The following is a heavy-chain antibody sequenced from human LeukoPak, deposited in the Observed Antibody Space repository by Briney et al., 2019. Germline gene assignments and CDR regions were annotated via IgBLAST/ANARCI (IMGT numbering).Heavy chain of an antibody. CDR2: ISGSGGST. V-gene: IGHV3-23*01. Sequence: GGSLRLSCAASGFTFSSYAMSWVRQAPGKGLEWVSAISGSGGSTYYADSVKGRFTISRDNTRNSLYLQINSLRAEDTAVYYCARPLDPAMVADAFEIWGQGTMVTVSS. D-gene: IGHD5-18*01. CDR1: GFTFSSYA. J-gene: IGHJ3*02. CDR3: ARPLDPAMVADAFEI.